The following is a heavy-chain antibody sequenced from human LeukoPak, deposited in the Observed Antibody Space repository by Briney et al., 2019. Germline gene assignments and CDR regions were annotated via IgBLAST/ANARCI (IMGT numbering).Heavy chain of an antibody. J-gene: IGHJ1*01. Sequence: ASVKVSCKASGYTFTGYYMDWVRQAPGHGLEWMGWINPNSGGTNCAQKFQGRVTMTRDTSISTAYMELSRLRSDDTAVYYCAREASLTYYYDSSGSEYFQHWGQGTLVTVSS. CDR3: AREASLTYYYDSSGSEYFQH. D-gene: IGHD3-22*01. V-gene: IGHV1-2*02. CDR2: INPNSGGT. CDR1: GYTFTGYY.